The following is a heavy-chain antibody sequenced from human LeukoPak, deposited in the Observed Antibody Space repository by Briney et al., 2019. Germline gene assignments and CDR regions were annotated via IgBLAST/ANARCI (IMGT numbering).Heavy chain of an antibody. CDR3: ARGGFPKPDCSGVSCYTEFDF. CDR2: IWSDGSNE. CDR1: GFTFSRYA. Sequence: PGGSLRLSCAASGFTFSRYAMHWVRQAPGKGLEWVAVIWSDGSNEYYPDSVRGRFTISRDNSKNMLYLEMNSPRAEDTAVYYCARGGFPKPDCSGVSCYTEFDFWGQGTLVTVSS. D-gene: IGHD2-15*01. J-gene: IGHJ4*02. V-gene: IGHV3-33*01.